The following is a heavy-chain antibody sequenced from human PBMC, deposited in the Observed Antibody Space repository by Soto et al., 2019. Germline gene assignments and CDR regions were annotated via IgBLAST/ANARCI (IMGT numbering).Heavy chain of an antibody. V-gene: IGHV4-31*03. CDR3: ARVTERVVPATMPFDY. CDR2: IYYSGST. D-gene: IGHD2-2*01. Sequence: PSETLSLTCTVSGGSIRSGGYYWSWIRQHPGKGLEWIGYIYYSGSTYYNPSLKSRVTISLDTSKNQFSLKLNSVTAADTAVYYCARVTERVVPATMPFDYWGQGTLVTVSS. J-gene: IGHJ4*02. CDR1: GGSIRSGGYY.